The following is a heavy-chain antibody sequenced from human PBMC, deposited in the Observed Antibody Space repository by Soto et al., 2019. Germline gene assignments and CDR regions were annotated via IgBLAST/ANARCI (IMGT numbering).Heavy chain of an antibody. J-gene: IGHJ6*02. CDR1: GGSISSGDYY. V-gene: IGHV4-30-4*01. CDR2: IYYSGST. CDR3: ARSMLPEHSTWRPGMDV. Sequence: PSETLSLTCTVSGGSISSGDYYWSWIRQPPGKGLEWIGYIYYSGSTYYNPSLKSRVTISVDTSKNQFSLKLSSVTAADTAVYYCARSMLPEHSTWRPGMDVWGQGTTVTVSS. D-gene: IGHD3-10*02.